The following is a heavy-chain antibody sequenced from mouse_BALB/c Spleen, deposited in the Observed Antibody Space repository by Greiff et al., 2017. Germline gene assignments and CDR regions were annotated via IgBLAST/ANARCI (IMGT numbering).Heavy chain of an antibody. D-gene: IGHD2-4*01. J-gene: IGHJ4*01. CDR1: GFTFTDYY. CDR2: IRNKANGYTT. CDR3: ARDHDSYYAMDY. V-gene: IGHV7-3*02. Sequence: EVKLMESGGGLVQPGGSLRLSCATSGFTFTDYYMSWVRQPPGKALEWLGFIRNKANGYTTEYSASVKGRFTISRDNSQSILYLQMNTLRAEDSATYYCARDHDSYYAMDYWGQGTSVTVSS.